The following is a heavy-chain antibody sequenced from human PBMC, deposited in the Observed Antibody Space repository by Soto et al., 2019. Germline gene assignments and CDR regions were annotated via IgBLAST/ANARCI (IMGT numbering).Heavy chain of an antibody. J-gene: IGHJ4*02. CDR1: GGSISSSSYY. CDR3: ARARLQGYFDY. CDR2: IYYSGST. Sequence: SETLSLTCTVSGGSISSSSYYWGWIRQPPGKGLEWIGSIYYSGSTYYNPSLKSRVTISVDTSKNQFSLKLSSVTAADTAVYYCARARLQGYFDYWGQGTLVTVSS. D-gene: IGHD3-16*01. V-gene: IGHV4-39*07.